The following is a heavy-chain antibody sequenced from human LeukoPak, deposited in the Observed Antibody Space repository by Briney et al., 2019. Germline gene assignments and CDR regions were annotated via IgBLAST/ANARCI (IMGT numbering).Heavy chain of an antibody. D-gene: IGHD5-24*01. Sequence: GESLKIYCKGSGYGFPSYWIGWVRQMPGKGLEWMGIIYPGDSDTRYSPSFQGQVTISADKSISTAYVQWRSLKASDTAMYYCARLERYAFDIWRQATMVTVSS. V-gene: IGHV5-51*01. J-gene: IGHJ3*02. CDR1: GYGFPSYW. CDR3: ARLERYAFDI. CDR2: IYPGDSDT.